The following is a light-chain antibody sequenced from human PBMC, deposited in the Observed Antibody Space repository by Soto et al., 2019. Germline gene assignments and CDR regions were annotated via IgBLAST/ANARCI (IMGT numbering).Light chain of an antibody. CDR2: GAS. Sequence: MVLSQSPVTLSSSSWERATLSCWASQSITTSYLDSYQQKPDQAPMLLIYGASSRATAIPATCLASGSGSDSPLTISRLEPEGFAVYYCQQYGSPPWPFGQGTKVDI. CDR1: QSITTSY. V-gene: IGKV3-20*01. J-gene: IGKJ1*01. CDR3: QQYGSPPWP.